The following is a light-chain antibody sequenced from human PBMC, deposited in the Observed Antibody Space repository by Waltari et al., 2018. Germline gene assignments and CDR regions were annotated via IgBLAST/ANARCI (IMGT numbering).Light chain of an antibody. Sequence: DIVLTQSPGTLSLSPGERATLSCRASQSVSRYLAWYQQKPGQAPRLLIYDTSIRATGVPDRFGGSGSGTDFSLTISRLEPEDFAVYYCQKYGTLPATFGQGTKVQMK. V-gene: IGKV3-20*01. CDR3: QKYGTLPAT. J-gene: IGKJ1*01. CDR1: QSVSRY. CDR2: DTS.